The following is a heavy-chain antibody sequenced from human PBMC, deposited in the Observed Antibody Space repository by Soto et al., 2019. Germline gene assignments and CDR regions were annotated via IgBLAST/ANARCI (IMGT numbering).Heavy chain of an antibody. D-gene: IGHD1-26*01. CDR3: ARRYGSAIDY. V-gene: IGHV4-59*08. J-gene: IGHJ4*02. Sequence: QVQLHESGPGLVKPSETLSLTCTVSGATISSSYWCWIRQPPGKGLEWIGYIYYSGRTNCNPSLNNRVTISVNTSKNQFSLKLSSVTAADTAAYYCARRYGSAIDYWDQGTLFTVSS. CDR2: IYYSGRT. CDR1: GATISSSY.